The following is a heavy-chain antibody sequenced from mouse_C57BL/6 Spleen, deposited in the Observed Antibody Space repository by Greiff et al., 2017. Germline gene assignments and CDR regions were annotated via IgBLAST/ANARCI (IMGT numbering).Heavy chain of an antibody. V-gene: IGHV1-69*01. CDR2: IDPSDSYT. J-gene: IGHJ1*03. CDR1: GYTFTSYW. D-gene: IGHD2-4*01. CDR3: ARVGLRRGSYWYFDV. Sequence: QVQLQQPGAELVMPGASVKMSCKASGYTFTSYWMHWVKQTPGQGLEWIGAIDPSDSYTTYNQKFKGKSTLTVDKSSSTAYMQLSSLTSEDSAVYYCARVGLRRGSYWYFDVWGTGTTVTVSS.